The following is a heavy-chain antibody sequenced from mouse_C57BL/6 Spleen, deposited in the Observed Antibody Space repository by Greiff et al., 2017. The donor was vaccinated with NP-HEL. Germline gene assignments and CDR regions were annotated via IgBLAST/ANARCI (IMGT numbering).Heavy chain of an antibody. CDR3: ARGRRGSY. D-gene: IGHD2-12*01. V-gene: IGHV1-59*01. Sequence: QVQVQQSGAELVGPGTSVKLSCKASAYTFTSYWMHWVKQRPGQGLEWIGVIDPSDSYTNYNQKFKGKATLTVDTSSSTAYMQLSSLTSEDSAVYYCARGRRGSYWGQGTLVTVSA. CDR2: IDPSDSYT. J-gene: IGHJ3*01. CDR1: AYTFTSYW.